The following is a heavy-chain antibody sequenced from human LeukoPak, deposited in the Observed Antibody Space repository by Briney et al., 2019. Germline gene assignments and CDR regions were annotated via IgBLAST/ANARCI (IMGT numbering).Heavy chain of an antibody. CDR1: GDSVSSSSAD. J-gene: IGHJ6*02. CDR3: ASEPDIYGIDV. V-gene: IGHV6-1*01. CDR2: TYYRSKWFN. Sequence: SQTLSLTCAFSGDSVSSSSADWNWIRQSPSRGLEWLGRTYYRSKWFNGYAVTVKSRISINPATSKNQVSLHLNSVTPDDTAMYYCASEPDIYGIDVWGQGTTVSVSS.